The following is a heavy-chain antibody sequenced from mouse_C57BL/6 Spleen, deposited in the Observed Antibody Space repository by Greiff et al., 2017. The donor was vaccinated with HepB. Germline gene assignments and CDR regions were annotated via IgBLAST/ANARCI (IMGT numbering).Heavy chain of an antibody. Sequence: VQLQQSGAELARPGASVKLSCKASGYTFTSYGISWVKQRTGQGLEWIGEIYPRSGNTYYNEKFKGKATLTADKSYSTAYMEFRSLKSEDAAVYVCARFITTVEGDYDYGGQGTTLTVSS. J-gene: IGHJ2*01. CDR1: GYTFTSYG. CDR2: IYPRSGNT. D-gene: IGHD1-1*01. CDR3: ARFITTVEGDYDY. V-gene: IGHV1-81*01.